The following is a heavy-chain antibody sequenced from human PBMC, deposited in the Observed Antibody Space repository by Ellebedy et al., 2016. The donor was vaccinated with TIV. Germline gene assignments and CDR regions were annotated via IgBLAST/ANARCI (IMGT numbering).Heavy chain of an antibody. J-gene: IGHJ4*02. Sequence: GGSLRLXCAASGFTFSSYWMSWVRQQAPGKGLEWVANIKKDGSEKNYVDSVKGRFTISRDNGENSLHLQMNSLRVEDTAVYYCARGLRWLQVGYYFDYWGQGALVTVSS. CDR1: GFTFSSYW. CDR3: ARGLRWLQVGYYFDY. D-gene: IGHD5-24*01. V-gene: IGHV3-7*01. CDR2: IKKDGSEK.